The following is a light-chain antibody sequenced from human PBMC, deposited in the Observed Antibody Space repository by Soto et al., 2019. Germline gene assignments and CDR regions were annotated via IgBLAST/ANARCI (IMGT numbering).Light chain of an antibody. CDR3: QQYGTSPRT. CDR1: ESVSSNY. V-gene: IGKV3-20*01. CDR2: GAS. J-gene: IGKJ1*01. Sequence: EIVLTQSPGTLSLSPGERATLSCRATESVSSNYLAWYQQKPGQAPRVLIYGASIRATGIPDRFSGSGSETDFTLTISRLEPEDFAVDYCQQYGTSPRTFGQGTKVEIK.